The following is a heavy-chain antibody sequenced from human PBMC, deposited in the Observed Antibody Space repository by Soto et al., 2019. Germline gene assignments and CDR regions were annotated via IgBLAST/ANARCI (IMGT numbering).Heavy chain of an antibody. Sequence: SVKVSCKASGGTFSSYTISWVRQAPGQGLEWMGRIIPILGIANYAQKFQGRVTITADKSTSTAYMELSSLRSEDTAVYYCALLGYCSGGSCYDLNWFDPWGQGTLVTVSS. CDR3: ALLGYCSGGSCYDLNWFDP. D-gene: IGHD2-15*01. V-gene: IGHV1-69*02. J-gene: IGHJ5*02. CDR1: GGTFSSYT. CDR2: IIPILGIA.